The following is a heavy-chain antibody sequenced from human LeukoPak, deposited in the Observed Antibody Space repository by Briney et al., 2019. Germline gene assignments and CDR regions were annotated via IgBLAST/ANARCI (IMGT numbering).Heavy chain of an antibody. CDR1: GGSISSYY. J-gene: IGHJ6*02. V-gene: IGHV4-59*01. Sequence: SETLSLTCTVSGGSISSYYWSWIRQPPGKGLEWIGYIYHSGSTNYNPSLKSRVTISVDTSKNQFSLKLSSVTAADTAVYYCARAPIVVVPAATFYYYGMDVWGQGTTVTVSS. CDR3: ARAPIVVVPAATFYYYGMDV. D-gene: IGHD2-2*01. CDR2: IYHSGST.